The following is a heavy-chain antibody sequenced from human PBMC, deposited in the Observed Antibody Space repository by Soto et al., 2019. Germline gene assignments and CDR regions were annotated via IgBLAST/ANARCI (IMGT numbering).Heavy chain of an antibody. J-gene: IGHJ4*02. V-gene: IGHV3-21*01. D-gene: IGHD2-2*01. CDR1: GFTFSSSS. CDR3: GYCSSARCYEGAY. CDR2: ITRSSTYI. Sequence: EVQLVESGGGLVKPGGSLRLSCAASGFTFSSSSMNWVRQAPGKGLEWLSSITRSSTYIYYADTVKGRFTISRDNAKNSLYLQMNSLGAEDTAVYYCGYCSSARCYEGAYWGQGTLVTVSS.